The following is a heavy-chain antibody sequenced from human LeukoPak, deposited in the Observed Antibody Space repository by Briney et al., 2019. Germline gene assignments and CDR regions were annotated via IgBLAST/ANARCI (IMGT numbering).Heavy chain of an antibody. CDR1: GFTFSGYG. D-gene: IGHD6-19*01. Sequence: GGSLRPSCAASGFTFSGYGMHWVRQAPGKGLEWVAVISYDGSNKDYGDSVKGRFTISRDNSKNTLDLQMNSLRTEDTAVYYCAKEEKWLADSYGLDVWGQGTTVTVSS. V-gene: IGHV3-30*18. J-gene: IGHJ6*02. CDR3: AKEEKWLADSYGLDV. CDR2: ISYDGSNK.